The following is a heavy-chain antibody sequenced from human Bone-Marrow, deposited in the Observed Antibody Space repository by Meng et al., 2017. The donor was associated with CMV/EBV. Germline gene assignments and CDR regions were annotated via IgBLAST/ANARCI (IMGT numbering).Heavy chain of an antibody. CDR3: ARVEDSSSWYRALDY. CDR2: ISNDGSKI. CDR1: GFTFSTYS. D-gene: IGHD6-13*01. Sequence: GGSLRLSCAASGFTFSTYSMNWVRQAPGKGLEWVALISNDGSKIYYADSVKGRFTISRDNSRDTLYLQMDSLRAEDTAVYYCARVEDSSSWYRALDYWGQGTLVTVSS. V-gene: IGHV3-30*03. J-gene: IGHJ4*02.